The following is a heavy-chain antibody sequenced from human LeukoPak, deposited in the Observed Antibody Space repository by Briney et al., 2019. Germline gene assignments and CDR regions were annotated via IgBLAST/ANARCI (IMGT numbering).Heavy chain of an antibody. CDR1: GFTFSGYW. CDR2: IKENGSKI. J-gene: IGHJ3*02. D-gene: IGHD3-22*01. Sequence: PGGSLTLSCAVSGFTFSGYWMIWVRQPPGKGLEWVAYIKENGSKIYYVYSGKGRSTISRENAKNSLYLQMNSLRAEDTAVYFCTRDRNYYDSSGYYDAFDIWGQGTMVTVSS. CDR3: TRDRNYYDSSGYYDAFDI. V-gene: IGHV3-7*01.